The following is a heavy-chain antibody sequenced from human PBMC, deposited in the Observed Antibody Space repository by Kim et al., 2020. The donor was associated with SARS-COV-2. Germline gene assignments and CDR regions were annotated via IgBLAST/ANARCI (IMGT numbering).Heavy chain of an antibody. CDR1: GYTFATFS. Sequence: ASVKVSCKASGYTFATFSLHWVRQAPGQRLEWMGWINGGNGNTRYSQNFQGRLTITRDTSATTAYMELSSLTSKDTAVYFCAREGSGSYNWLDPWGQGTLVTVSS. D-gene: IGHD3-10*01. V-gene: IGHV1-3*01. CDR2: INGGNGNT. J-gene: IGHJ5*02. CDR3: AREGSGSYNWLDP.